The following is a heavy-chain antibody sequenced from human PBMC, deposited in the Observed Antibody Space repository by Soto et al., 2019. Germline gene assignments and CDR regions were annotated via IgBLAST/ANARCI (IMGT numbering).Heavy chain of an antibody. CDR1: GYSFSSYW. CDR2: IYPDDSDT. Sequence: PGESLKISCKSSGYSFSSYWIAWVRLMPGNGLEWMGSIYPDDSDTKYSPSFQGQVTISADKSISAAYLQWSSLKASDTAIYYCARNSLTGYYNYYYSMDVWGQGTTVTVSS. J-gene: IGHJ6*02. D-gene: IGHD3-9*01. CDR3: ARNSLTGYYNYYYSMDV. V-gene: IGHV5-51*01.